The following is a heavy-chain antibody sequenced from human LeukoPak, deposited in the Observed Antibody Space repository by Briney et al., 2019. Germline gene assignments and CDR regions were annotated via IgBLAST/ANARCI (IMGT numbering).Heavy chain of an antibody. J-gene: IGHJ3*02. V-gene: IGHV1-8*01. D-gene: IGHD3-10*01. CDR1: GYTFTSHD. CDR3: VAGDLPDAFDI. CDR2: MNPNSGNT. Sequence: ASVKVSFTASGYTFTSHDIKWVRQATGQGLEWMGWMNPNSGNTGNAQKFQGRVTMTRNTSISTAYMELSSLRSEDTAVYYCVAGDLPDAFDIWGQGTMVTVSS.